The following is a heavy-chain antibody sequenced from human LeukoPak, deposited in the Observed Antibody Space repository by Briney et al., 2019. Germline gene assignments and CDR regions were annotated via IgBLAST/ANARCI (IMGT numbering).Heavy chain of an antibody. CDR1: GFTFSSYA. V-gene: IGHV3-23*01. CDR2: ISGSGGST. Sequence: GGPLRLPCAASGFTFSSYAMSWVRQAPGKGLEWVSAISGSGGSTYYADSVKGRFTISRDNSKNTLYLQMNSLRAEDTAVYYCAKTRRWLPLNDAFDIWGQGTMVTVSS. CDR3: AKTRRWLPLNDAFDI. D-gene: IGHD5-24*01. J-gene: IGHJ3*02.